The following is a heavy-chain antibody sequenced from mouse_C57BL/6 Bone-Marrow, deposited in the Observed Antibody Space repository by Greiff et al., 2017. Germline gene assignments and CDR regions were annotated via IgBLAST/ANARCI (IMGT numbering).Heavy chain of an antibody. Sequence: VQLQQPGAELVRPGSSVKLSCKASGYTFTSYWMHWVKQRPIQGLEWIGNIDPSDSETHYNQKFKDKATLTVDKSSSTAYMQLSSLTSEDSAVYYCAKTHYYGSSYGGYAMDYGGQGTSVTVSA. CDR2: IDPSDSET. CDR1: GYTFTSYW. V-gene: IGHV1-52*01. D-gene: IGHD1-1*01. CDR3: AKTHYYGSSYGGYAMDY. J-gene: IGHJ4*01.